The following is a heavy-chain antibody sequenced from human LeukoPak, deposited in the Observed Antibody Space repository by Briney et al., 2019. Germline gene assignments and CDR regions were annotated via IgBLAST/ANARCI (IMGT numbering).Heavy chain of an antibody. D-gene: IGHD1-26*01. CDR3: ARGEKPYDY. CDR1: GYTFTYYV. CDR2: INAYNGNT. Sequence: ASVKVSCKTSGYTFTYYVISWVRQAPGQGLEWMGWINAYNGNTNDAQKFQGRVTMTTDRSTSTAYMELRSLRSDDTAVYYCARGEKPYDYWGQGTLVSVSS. J-gene: IGHJ4*02. V-gene: IGHV1-18*01.